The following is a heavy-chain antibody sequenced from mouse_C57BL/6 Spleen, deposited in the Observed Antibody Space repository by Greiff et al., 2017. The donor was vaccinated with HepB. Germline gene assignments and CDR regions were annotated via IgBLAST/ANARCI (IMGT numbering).Heavy chain of an antibody. J-gene: IGHJ1*03. CDR1: GFNIKNTY. CDR2: IDPANGNT. Sequence: EVQLQQSVAELVRPGASVKLSCTASGFNIKNTYMHWVKQRPEQGLEWIGRIDPANGNTKYAPKFPGKATITADTSSNPAYLQLSSLTSEDTAIYYCAGTYGSSYVYLDVWGRGTTVTVSS. CDR3: AGTYGSSYVYLDV. D-gene: IGHD1-1*01. V-gene: IGHV14-3*01.